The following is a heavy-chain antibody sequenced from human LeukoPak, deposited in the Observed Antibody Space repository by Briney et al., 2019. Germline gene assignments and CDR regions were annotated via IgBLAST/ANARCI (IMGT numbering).Heavy chain of an antibody. CDR3: ARVYSGSNFDY. J-gene: IGHJ4*02. CDR1: GGSISPFY. CDR2: IYTSGST. V-gene: IGHV4-4*07. D-gene: IGHD1-26*01. Sequence: SETLSLTCTVSGGSISPFYWNWIRQPPGKGLEWIGRIYTSGSTNYNPSLKSRVTMSVDTSKNQFSLKLSSVTAADTAVYYCARVYSGSNFDYWGQGTLVTVSS.